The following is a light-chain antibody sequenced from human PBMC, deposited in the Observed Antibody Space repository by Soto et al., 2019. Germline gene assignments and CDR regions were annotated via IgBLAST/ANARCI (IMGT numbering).Light chain of an antibody. CDR2: DVT. J-gene: IGLJ1*01. Sequence: SALTQPVSVSGSPGQSITISCSGTSSDVGGYNYVSWYQQHPVKAPKLMIYDVTNRPSGVSDRFSGSKSGNTASLTISGLQAEDEADYYCSSYTSSSTPYVFGTGTKLTVL. CDR1: SSDVGGYNY. CDR3: SSYTSSSTPYV. V-gene: IGLV2-14*01.